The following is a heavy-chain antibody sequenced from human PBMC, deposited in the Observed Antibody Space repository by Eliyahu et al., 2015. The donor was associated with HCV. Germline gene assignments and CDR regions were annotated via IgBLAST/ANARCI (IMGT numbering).Heavy chain of an antibody. CDR1: GFLFSGYP. Sequence: QVQLVESGGGVVQPGRSLRVSCAASGFLFSGYPMHWVRQAPGKGLEWVAVISFDGVHKNYGASVKGRFTISRDNPKNMVYLQMESLRPEDTALYYCVRGTTYAPAWPSDYWGQGTLVMVSS. V-gene: IGHV3-30-3*01. J-gene: IGHJ4*02. CDR2: ISFDGVHK. CDR3: VRGTTYAPAWPSDY. D-gene: IGHD2-2*01.